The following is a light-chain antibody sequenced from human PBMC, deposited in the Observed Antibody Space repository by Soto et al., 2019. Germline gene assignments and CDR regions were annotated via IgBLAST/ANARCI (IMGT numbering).Light chain of an antibody. CDR3: SSYTSSSTYV. CDR1: SSDVGGYNY. V-gene: IGLV2-14*01. CDR2: EVS. J-gene: IGLJ1*01. Sequence: QLVLTQPASVSGSPGQSITISCTGTSSDVGGYNYVSWYQQHPGKAPKLMIYEVSNRPSGVSNRFSGSKSGNTASLTISGLQAEDEADYYCSSYTSSSTYVLGTGTKLTVL.